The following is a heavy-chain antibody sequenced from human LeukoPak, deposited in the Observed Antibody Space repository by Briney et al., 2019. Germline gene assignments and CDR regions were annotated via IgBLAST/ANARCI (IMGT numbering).Heavy chain of an antibody. CDR3: ASLGKISSSSFY. D-gene: IGHD6-6*01. Sequence: SGGSLRLSCAASGFTVSSNYMSWVRQAPGKGLEWVSYISSSGSTIYYADSVKGRFTISRDNAKNSLYLQMNSLRAEDTAVYYCASLGKISSSSFYWGQGTLVTVSS. V-gene: IGHV3-11*01. CDR1: GFTVSSNY. CDR2: ISSSGSTI. J-gene: IGHJ4*02.